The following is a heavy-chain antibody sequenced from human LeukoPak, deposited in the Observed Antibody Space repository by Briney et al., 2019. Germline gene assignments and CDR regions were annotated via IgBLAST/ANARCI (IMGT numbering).Heavy chain of an antibody. Sequence: SETLSLTCTVSGGSISSYYWSWIRQPPGGGLGWIGYIYTSGSTNYNPSLKSRVTISVDTSKNQFSLKLSSVTAADTAVYYCARSLGIAFDYWGQGTLVTVSS. V-gene: IGHV4-4*09. CDR2: IYTSGST. J-gene: IGHJ4*02. CDR3: ARSLGIAFDY. CDR1: GGSISSYY.